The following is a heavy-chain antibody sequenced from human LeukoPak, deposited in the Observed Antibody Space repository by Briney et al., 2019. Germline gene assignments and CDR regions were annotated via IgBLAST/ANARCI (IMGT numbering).Heavy chain of an antibody. J-gene: IGHJ5*02. CDR1: GYTLTELS. Sequence: ASVKVSCKVSGYTLTELSMHWVRQAPGKGLEWMGGFDPEDGETIYAQKFQGRVTMTEDTSTDTAYMELSSLRSEDTAVYYCATDQSSGSYYQKEYNWFDPWAREPWSPSPQ. CDR3: ATDQSSGSYYQKEYNWFDP. D-gene: IGHD3-10*01. V-gene: IGHV1-24*01. CDR2: FDPEDGET.